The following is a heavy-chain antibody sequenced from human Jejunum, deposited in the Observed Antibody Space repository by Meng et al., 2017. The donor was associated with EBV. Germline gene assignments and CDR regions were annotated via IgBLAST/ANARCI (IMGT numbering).Heavy chain of an antibody. V-gene: IGHV1-2*06. CDR1: GYRFTTYF. CDR3: ARIRYGTGTDWFDP. CDR2: INCNNGDT. D-gene: IGHD3-10*01. Sequence: QGQLVQSGTEVKKPGASVRVSCKASGYRFTTYFIPWVRQAPGQGLEWMGRINCNNGDTDYAQKFQDRVTMTRDTSITTAYMDLTGLTSNDTAFYYCARIRYGTGTDWFDPWGQGTLVTVSS. J-gene: IGHJ5*02.